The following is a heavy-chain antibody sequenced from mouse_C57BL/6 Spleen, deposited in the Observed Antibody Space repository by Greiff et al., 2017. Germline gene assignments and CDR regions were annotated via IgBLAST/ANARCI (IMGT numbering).Heavy chain of an antibody. V-gene: IGHV1-64*01. CDR3: ARTGVPGDFDY. J-gene: IGHJ2*01. CDR2: IHPNSGST. Sequence: VQLQQPGAELVKPGASVKLSCKASGYTFTSYWMHWVKQRPGQGLEWIGRIHPNSGSTNYNEKFKSKATLTVDKSSSTAYMQLSSLTAEDSSVYYCARTGVPGDFDYWGQGTTLTVSS. CDR1: GYTFTSYW. D-gene: IGHD5-1*01.